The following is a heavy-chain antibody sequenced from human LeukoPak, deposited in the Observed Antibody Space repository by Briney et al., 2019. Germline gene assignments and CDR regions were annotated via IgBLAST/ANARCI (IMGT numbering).Heavy chain of an antibody. Sequence: GRSLRLSCAASGFNFSTSLHWVRQAPGKGLEWVAVISYDGSNEYHADSVKGRFTISRDNSKNTLYLQMNSLRAEDTAVYYCAKDGFEWSLDVWGQGTTVTASS. CDR3: AKDGFEWSLDV. CDR1: GFNFSTS. D-gene: IGHD3-9*01. V-gene: IGHV3-30-3*01. CDR2: ISYDGSNE. J-gene: IGHJ6*02.